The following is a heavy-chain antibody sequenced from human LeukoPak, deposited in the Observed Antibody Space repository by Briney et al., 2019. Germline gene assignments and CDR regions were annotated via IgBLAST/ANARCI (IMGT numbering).Heavy chain of an antibody. J-gene: IGHJ4*02. V-gene: IGHV3-7*01. Sequence: HPGGSLRLSCAASGFTFSSYWMTWVRQAPGKGLEWVANIKQDGSEKNYVDSAKGRFTISRDNAKNSLYLQMNSLRAEDTAVYYCARYGSIAAAGTFDYWGQGTLVTVSS. CDR3: ARYGSIAAAGTFDY. CDR1: GFTFSSYW. D-gene: IGHD6-13*01. CDR2: IKQDGSEK.